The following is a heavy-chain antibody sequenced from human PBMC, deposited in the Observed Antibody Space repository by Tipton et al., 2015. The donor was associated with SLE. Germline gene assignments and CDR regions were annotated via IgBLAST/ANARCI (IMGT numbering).Heavy chain of an antibody. Sequence: VQLVQSGGGVVQPGRSLRLSCAASGLSFDDYGMSWVRQVPGKGLEWVSDISWNGGRTTYAASVKGRFTVSRDNAKNSLYLQMNRLRAEDTGLYYCARSKKNKYFEFWSGAPLYDAFDVWGQGTKVAVSS. CDR3: ARSKKNKYFEFWSGAPLYDAFDV. D-gene: IGHD3-3*01. CDR2: ISWNGGRT. J-gene: IGHJ3*01. CDR1: GLSFDDYG. V-gene: IGHV3-20*04.